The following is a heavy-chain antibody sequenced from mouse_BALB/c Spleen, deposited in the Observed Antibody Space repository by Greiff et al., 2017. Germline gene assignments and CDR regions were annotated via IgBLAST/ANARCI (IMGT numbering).Heavy chain of an antibody. Sequence: QVQLKESGAELVRPGTSVKISCKASGYTFTNYWLGWVKQRPGHGLEWIGDIYPGGGYTNYNEKFKGKATLTADTSSSTAYMQLSSLTSEDSAVYFCARNYYGSSYNAMDYWGQGTSVTVSS. CDR1: GYTFTNYW. D-gene: IGHD1-1*01. V-gene: IGHV1-63*02. J-gene: IGHJ4*01. CDR2: IYPGGGYT. CDR3: ARNYYGSSYNAMDY.